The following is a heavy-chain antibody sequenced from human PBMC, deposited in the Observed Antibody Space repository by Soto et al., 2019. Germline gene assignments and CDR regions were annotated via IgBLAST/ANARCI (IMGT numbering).Heavy chain of an antibody. D-gene: IGHD3-22*01. J-gene: IGHJ3*02. V-gene: IGHV4-31*03. CDR2: IYYSGST. Sequence: SETLSLTCTVSGGSISSGGYYWSWIRQHPGKGLEWIGNIYYSGSTYYNPSLKSRVTISVDTSKNQFSLKLSSVTAADTAVYYCARDSGSSGYTHRYDAFDISGQGTMVTVSS. CDR1: GGSISSGGYY. CDR3: ARDSGSSGYTHRYDAFDI.